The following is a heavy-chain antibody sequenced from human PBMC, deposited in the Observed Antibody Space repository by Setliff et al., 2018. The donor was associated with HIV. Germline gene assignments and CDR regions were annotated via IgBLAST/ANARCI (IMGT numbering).Heavy chain of an antibody. J-gene: IGHJ3*02. CDR1: GYTFTSYG. Sequence: GASVKVSCKASGYTFTSYGISWVRQAPGQGLEWMGWISAYNGNTSYAQKLQGRVTMTTDTSTSTAYMELRSLRSDDTAVYYCARGDFYDSSGYFTDAFDIWGQGTMVTVSS. D-gene: IGHD3-22*01. V-gene: IGHV1-18*01. CDR3: ARGDFYDSSGYFTDAFDI. CDR2: ISAYNGNT.